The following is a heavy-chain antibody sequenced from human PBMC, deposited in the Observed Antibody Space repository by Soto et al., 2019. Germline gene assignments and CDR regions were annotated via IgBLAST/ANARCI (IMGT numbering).Heavy chain of an antibody. V-gene: IGHV3-21*01. CDR1: GFTFSSYS. J-gene: IGHJ4*02. D-gene: IGHD2-15*01. CDR2: ISSSSSYI. CDR3: ARPPIHYYCSGGSCYYWGLDY. Sequence: GGSLRLSCAASGFTFSSYSMNWVRQAPGKGLEWVSSISSSSSYIYYADSVKGRFTISRDNAKNSLYLQMNSLRAEDTAVYYCARPPIHYYCSGGSCYYWGLDYWGQGTLVTVSS.